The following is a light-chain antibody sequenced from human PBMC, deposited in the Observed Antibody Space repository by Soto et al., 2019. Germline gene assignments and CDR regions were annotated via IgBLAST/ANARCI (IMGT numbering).Light chain of an antibody. CDR3: QTWDTGIRV. CDR2: LNSDGTH. V-gene: IGLV4-69*01. J-gene: IGLJ3*02. CDR1: SGHSSYA. Sequence: QSVLTQSPSASASLGASVKLTCTLSSGHSSYAIAWHQQQPEKGPRYLMTLNSDGTHIKGDGIPDRFSGSSSGAERYLTISSLQSEDEADYYCQTWDTGIRVFGGGTKLTVL.